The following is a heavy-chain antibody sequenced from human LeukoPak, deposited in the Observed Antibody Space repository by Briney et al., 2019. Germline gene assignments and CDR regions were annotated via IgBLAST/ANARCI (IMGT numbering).Heavy chain of an antibody. J-gene: IGHJ4*02. CDR2: IIPIFGTA. Sequence: ASVKVSCKASGGTFSSYAISWVRQAPGQGLEWMGGIIPIFGTANYAQKFQGRVTITADESTSTAYMELSSLRSEDTAVYYCARAWYSSSWYLRYFDYWGQGTLVTVSS. CDR1: GGTFSSYA. CDR3: ARAWYSSSWYLRYFDY. V-gene: IGHV1-69*13. D-gene: IGHD6-13*01.